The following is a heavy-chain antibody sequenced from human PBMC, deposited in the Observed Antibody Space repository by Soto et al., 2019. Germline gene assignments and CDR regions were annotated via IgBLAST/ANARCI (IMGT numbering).Heavy chain of an antibody. CDR3: VKVAGGGLFDY. CDR2: IYYTGST. Sequence: PSETLSLTCTVSGGSISSYYWSWIRQPPGKGLEWIGYIYYTGSTNYNPSLKGRVTISVDTSKNQFSLKLTSVTAADTAVYYCVKVAGGGLFDYWGPGNLVTVS. D-gene: IGHD2-15*01. V-gene: IGHV4-59*01. CDR1: GGSISSYY. J-gene: IGHJ4*02.